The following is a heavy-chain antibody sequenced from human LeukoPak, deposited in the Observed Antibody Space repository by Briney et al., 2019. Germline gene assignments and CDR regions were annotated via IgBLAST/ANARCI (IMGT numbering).Heavy chain of an antibody. CDR2: IYSGGNP. Sequence: GGSLRLSCAASGSAVSKNYMSWVRKAPGKGLEWVAIIYSGGNPYYADSVEGRFTISRDSSKNTLHLQMNSLRVEDTAVYYCARGQTADSWGQGTTVTVAS. D-gene: IGHD5-18*01. V-gene: IGHV3-66*02. CDR3: ARGQTADS. J-gene: IGHJ4*02. CDR1: GSAVSKNY.